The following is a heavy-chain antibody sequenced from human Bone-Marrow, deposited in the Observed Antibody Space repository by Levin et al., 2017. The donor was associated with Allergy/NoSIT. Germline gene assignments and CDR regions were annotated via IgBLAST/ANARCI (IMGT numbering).Heavy chain of an antibody. Sequence: PSETLSLTCTVSGASVSSGSYYWSWIRQPPGKGLEWIGNIYYSGSTNYNPSLKSRVTISVDTSKNQFSLKLSSVTAADTAVYYCTSAPNPYYFDYCGQGTLVTVSS. V-gene: IGHV4-61*01. CDR3: TSAPNPYYFDY. J-gene: IGHJ4*02. CDR1: GASVSSGSYY. CDR2: IYYSGST.